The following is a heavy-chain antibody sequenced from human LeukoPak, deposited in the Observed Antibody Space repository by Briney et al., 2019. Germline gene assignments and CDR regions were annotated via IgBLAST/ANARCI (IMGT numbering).Heavy chain of an antibody. D-gene: IGHD6-19*01. Sequence: ASVKISCKASGYTFTSYYMHWVRQTPVQGLVWMGIINTSGGSTSYAQKYQGRVTMTRDTSTSTVYKELSSMRSEDTAVYYCARDFTRGACRSSGWYPDWGQGTLVTVSS. V-gene: IGHV1-46*01. CDR2: INTSGGST. CDR1: GYTFTSYY. J-gene: IGHJ4*02. CDR3: ARDFTRGACRSSGWYPD.